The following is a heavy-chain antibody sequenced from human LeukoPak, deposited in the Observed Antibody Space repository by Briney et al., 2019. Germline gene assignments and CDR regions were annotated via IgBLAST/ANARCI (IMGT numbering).Heavy chain of an antibody. V-gene: IGHV1-69*04. J-gene: IGHJ4*02. CDR3: ARDPRYYFDY. Sequence: SVKVSCKASGGTFSSYAVSWVRQAPGQGLEWMGRIIPILGIANYAQKFQGRVTITADKSTSTAYMELSSLISEDTAVYYCARDPRYYFDYWGQGTLVTVSS. CDR1: GGTFSSYA. CDR2: IIPILGIA.